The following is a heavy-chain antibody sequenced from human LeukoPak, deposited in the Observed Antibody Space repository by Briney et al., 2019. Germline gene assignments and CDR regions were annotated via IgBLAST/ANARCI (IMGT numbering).Heavy chain of an antibody. CDR2: FDPEDGET. V-gene: IGHV1-24*01. CDR1: GYTLTELS. J-gene: IGHJ4*02. CDR3: TREGYSRGWYSY. D-gene: IGHD6-19*01. Sequence: ASVKVSCKVSGYTLTELSMHWVRQAPGKGLEWMGGFDPEDGETIYAQKFQGRVTMTRDTSTSTIYMELNSLRIEDTAVYYCTREGYSRGWYSYWGQGTLVTVSS.